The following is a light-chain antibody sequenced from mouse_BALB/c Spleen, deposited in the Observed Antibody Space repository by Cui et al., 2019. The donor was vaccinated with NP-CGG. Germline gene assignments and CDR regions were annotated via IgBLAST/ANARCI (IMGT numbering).Light chain of an antibody. V-gene: IGLV1*01. CDR2: GTN. CDR1: TGAVTTGNY. CDR3: ALWYSNQWV. J-gene: IGLJ1*01. Sequence: QAVVTQESALTTSPGETVTLTCRSSTGAVTTGNYANWVQEKPDHLFTGLIGGTNNRPPGVPARFSGSLIGDKAALTITGAQTEDEAIYFCALWYSNQWVFGGGTQLTVL.